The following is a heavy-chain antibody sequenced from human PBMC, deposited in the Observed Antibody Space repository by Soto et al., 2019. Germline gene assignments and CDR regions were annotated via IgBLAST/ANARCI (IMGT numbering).Heavy chain of an antibody. CDR2: IYWDDAK. V-gene: IGHV2-5*02. CDR1: EFSLSTSRVG. CDR3: AHAYGGRSLY. D-gene: IGHD1-26*01. Sequence: QITLKESGPTLVKPTETHTLTCTFSEFSLSTSRVGVGWNRQPPGKALEWLAVIYWDDAKTYRPSLKSRLTITKDTSKNQVALTMTNMDPVDTATYYCAHAYGGRSLYWGQGTLVTVSS. J-gene: IGHJ4*02.